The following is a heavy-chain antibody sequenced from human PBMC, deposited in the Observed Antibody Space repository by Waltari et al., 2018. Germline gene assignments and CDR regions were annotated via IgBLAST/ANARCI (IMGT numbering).Heavy chain of an antibody. CDR1: GFTVGSFG. J-gene: IGHJ4*02. Sequence: QVQLVESGGGVVQPGMSLRLSCAASGFTVGSFGLHWVRPSPGKGLVWVALIFCGGCGTFYADSVRGRFTISRDNSKNTLYLDISSLRLDDTAIYFCAKDACGNTYLDHWGQGTLVTVSS. D-gene: IGHD2-15*01. V-gene: IGHV3-30*19. CDR2: IFCGGCGT. CDR3: AKDACGNTYLDH.